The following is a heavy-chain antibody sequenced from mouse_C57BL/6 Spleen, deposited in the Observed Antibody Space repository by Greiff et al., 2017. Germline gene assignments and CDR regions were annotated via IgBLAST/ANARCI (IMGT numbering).Heavy chain of an antibody. CDR3: ARNHDYGRNYFDY. CDR1: GFSLTSYG. J-gene: IGHJ2*01. Sequence: VKLMESGPGLVQPSQSLSITCTASGFSLTSYGVHWVRQSPGKGLEWLGVIWSGGSTDYNAAFISSQSISKDNSKSQVFFKMNSLQADDTAIYYCARNHDYGRNYFDYWGQGTTLTVSS. V-gene: IGHV2-2*01. D-gene: IGHD2-4*01. CDR2: IWSGGST.